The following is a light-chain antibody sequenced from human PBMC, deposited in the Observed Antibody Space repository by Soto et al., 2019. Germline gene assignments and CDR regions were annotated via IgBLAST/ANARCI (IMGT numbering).Light chain of an antibody. V-gene: IGKV1-39*01. CDR3: QQSYTTPRT. Sequence: DIQMTQSPSSLSASVGDRVTITCRASQSIGSYLNWYQHKPGRAPKVLIFAASSLQSEVPSRFSGSGSGAEFTLTISNLQPEDVATYYCQQSYTTPRTFDQGTRLEIK. J-gene: IGKJ2*01. CDR1: QSIGSY. CDR2: AAS.